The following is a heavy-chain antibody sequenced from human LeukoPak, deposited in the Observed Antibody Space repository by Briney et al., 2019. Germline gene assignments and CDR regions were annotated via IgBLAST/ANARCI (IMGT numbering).Heavy chain of an antibody. Sequence: PGRSLRLSCAASGFTFYDYAMHWVRQAPGKGLEWVSGISWNSGSIAYADSVKGRFTISRDNAKNSLYLQMNSLRAEDTALYYCAKDYYDSSGYLFDYWGQGTLVTVSS. V-gene: IGHV3-9*01. CDR1: GFTFYDYA. CDR2: ISWNSGSI. J-gene: IGHJ4*02. CDR3: AKDYYDSSGYLFDY. D-gene: IGHD3-22*01.